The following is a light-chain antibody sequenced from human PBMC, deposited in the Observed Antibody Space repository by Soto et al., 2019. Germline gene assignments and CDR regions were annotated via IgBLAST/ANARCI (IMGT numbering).Light chain of an antibody. CDR2: GVN. CDR3: SSYNSTTTPVV. V-gene: IGLV2-14*03. Sequence: QSALTQPASVSGSPGQSITISCTGTSSDIGRDNYVSWYQQQPGKAPKLVIYGVNKRPSGISNRFSGSKSGNTASLTISGLQADDEAVYYCSSYNSTTTPVVFGGGTQLTVL. J-gene: IGLJ2*01. CDR1: SSDIGRDNY.